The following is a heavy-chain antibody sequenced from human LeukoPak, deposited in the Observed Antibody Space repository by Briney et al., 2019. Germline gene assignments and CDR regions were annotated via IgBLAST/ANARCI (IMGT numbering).Heavy chain of an antibody. CDR1: GYTFTGYY. Sequence: AVSVKVSCTASGYTFTGYYMHWVRQAPGQGLEWIARINRNSGGTNYAQKVQGRVTMTRDTSISTAYMELSRLRSDDTALYYCARGSLVYYDSSGYSSNYGYWGQGTLVTVSS. CDR3: ARGSLVYYDSSGYSSNYGY. D-gene: IGHD3-22*01. J-gene: IGHJ4*02. V-gene: IGHV1-2*06. CDR2: INRNSGGT.